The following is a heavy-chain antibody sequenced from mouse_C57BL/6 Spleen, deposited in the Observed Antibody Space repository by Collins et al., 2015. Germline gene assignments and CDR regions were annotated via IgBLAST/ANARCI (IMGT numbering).Heavy chain of an antibody. CDR3: VGFYYGSPSFAY. V-gene: IGHV2-9-2*01. Sequence: QVQLKESGPGLVAPSQSLSITCTVSGFSLTSYDISWIRQPPGKGLEWLGVIWTGGGTNYNSAFMPRLSISKDNSKSQVFLKMNSLQTDDTAIYYCVGFYYGSPSFAYWGQGTLVTVSA. J-gene: IGHJ3*01. CDR1: GFSLTSYD. CDR2: IWTGGGT. D-gene: IGHD1-1*01.